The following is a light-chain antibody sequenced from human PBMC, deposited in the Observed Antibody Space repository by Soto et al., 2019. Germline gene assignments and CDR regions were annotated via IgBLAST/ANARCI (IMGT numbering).Light chain of an antibody. Sequence: QAVVTQEPSLTVSPGGTVTLTCGSSTGTVTSGHYPYWFQKKPGQAPRTLICDTTNKHSWTPARFSGSLLGGKAALTLSGAQPEDEAEYYCLLSYRGVRVFGGGTQLTVL. CDR2: DTT. V-gene: IGLV7-46*01. J-gene: IGLJ2*01. CDR1: TGTVTSGHY. CDR3: LLSYRGVRV.